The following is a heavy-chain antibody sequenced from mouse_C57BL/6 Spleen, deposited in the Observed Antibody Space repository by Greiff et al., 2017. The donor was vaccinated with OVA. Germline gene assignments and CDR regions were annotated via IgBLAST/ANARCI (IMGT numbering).Heavy chain of an antibody. V-gene: IGHV5-4*03. J-gene: IGHJ3*01. CDR3: GRVAYYYCSSGFAY. CDR2: ISDGGSYT. D-gene: IGHD1-1*01. CDR1: GFTFSSYA. Sequence: DVKLVESGGGLVKPGGSLKLSCAASGFTFSSYAMSWVRQTPAKRLEWVATISDGGSYTYYPDNIKGRFTISRDNAKNNLYLQMSHLKSEDTAMYYCGRVAYYYCSSGFAYWGQGTLVTVSA.